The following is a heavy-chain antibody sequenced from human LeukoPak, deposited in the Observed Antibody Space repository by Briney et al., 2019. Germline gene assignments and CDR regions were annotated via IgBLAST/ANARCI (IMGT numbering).Heavy chain of an antibody. D-gene: IGHD6-19*01. CDR1: GFTFSSYG. J-gene: IGHJ4*02. CDR2: IWYDGNNK. V-gene: IGHV3-33*01. Sequence: GGSLRLPCAASGFTFSSYGMHWVRQAPGKGLEWVAVIWYDGNNKYYADSVKGRFTISRDNSKNTLYLQMNGLRAEDAAVYYCARVQWLDNYYFDYWGQGTLVTVSS. CDR3: ARVQWLDNYYFDY.